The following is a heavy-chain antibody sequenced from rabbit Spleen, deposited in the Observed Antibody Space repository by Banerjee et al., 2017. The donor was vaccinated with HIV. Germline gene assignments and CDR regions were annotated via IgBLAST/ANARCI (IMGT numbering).Heavy chain of an antibody. Sequence: QSLEESGGDLVKPGASLTLTCTASGFSFGSSYYMCWIRQAPGKGLEWIGCIYVGDSGNAYYATWAKGRFTISKTSSTTVTLQMSSLTDADTATYFCARGLAVSGAVGGYANYFDLWGPGTLVTVS. V-gene: IGHV1S40*01. D-gene: IGHD3-3*01. CDR1: GFSFGSSYY. CDR3: ARGLAVSGAVGGYANYFDL. J-gene: IGHJ4*01. CDR2: IYVGDSGNA.